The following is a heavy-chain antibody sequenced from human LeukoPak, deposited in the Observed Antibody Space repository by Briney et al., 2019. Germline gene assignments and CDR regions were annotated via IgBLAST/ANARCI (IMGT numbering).Heavy chain of an antibody. CDR1: GGSISSYY. D-gene: IGHD6-19*01. V-gene: IGHV4-4*07. J-gene: IGHJ4*02. CDR3: ARDGYSSGWYYFDY. Sequence: KPSETLSLTCTVSGGSISSYYWSWLRQPAGKGLEWIGRIYTSGSTNYNPSLKSRVTMSVDTSKNQFSLKLSSVTAADTAVYYCARDGYSSGWYYFDYWGQGTLVTVSS. CDR2: IYTSGST.